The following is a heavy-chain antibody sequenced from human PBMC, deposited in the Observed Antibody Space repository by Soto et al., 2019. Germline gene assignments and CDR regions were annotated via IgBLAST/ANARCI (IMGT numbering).Heavy chain of an antibody. J-gene: IGHJ4*02. V-gene: IGHV1-3*01. Sequence: QVQLVQSGAEVKKPGASVKVSCKASGYTFTSYAMHWVRQAPGQRLEWMGWINAGNGNTKYSQKFQGRVTITRDTPASTAYMELSSLRSEDTAVYYCARDRYGVIDYWGQGTLVTVSS. CDR3: ARDRYGVIDY. CDR1: GYTFTSYA. CDR2: INAGNGNT. D-gene: IGHD1-1*01.